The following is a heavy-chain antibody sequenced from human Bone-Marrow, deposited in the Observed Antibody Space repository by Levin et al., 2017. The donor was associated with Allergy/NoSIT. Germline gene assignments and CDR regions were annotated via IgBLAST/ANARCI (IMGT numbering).Heavy chain of an antibody. V-gene: IGHV4-59*01. D-gene: IGHD2-8*01. CDR1: GGSISTNY. Sequence: PSETLSLTCTVSGGSISTNYWSWIRQPPGKGLEWIGYIDYSRSPKYTPSLKSRVTISLDMSTKQFSLKLTSVTAADTAAYYCATDPGYCTNDVCYRGAFDIWGQGTVVTVSS. J-gene: IGHJ3*02. CDR3: ATDPGYCTNDVCYRGAFDI. CDR2: IDYSRSP.